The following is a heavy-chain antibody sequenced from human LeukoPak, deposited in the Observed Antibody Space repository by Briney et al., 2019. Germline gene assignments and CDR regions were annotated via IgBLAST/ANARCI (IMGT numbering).Heavy chain of an antibody. Sequence: PGGSLRLSCAASGFTFSSYAMSWVRQAPGKGLEWVSAISGSGGSTYYADSVKGRFTISRDNSKNTLCLQMNSLRAEDTAVYYCAKGSSPYDFWDDLLNFDYWGQGTLVTVSS. D-gene: IGHD3-3*01. V-gene: IGHV3-23*01. J-gene: IGHJ4*02. CDR2: ISGSGGST. CDR3: AKGSSPYDFWDDLLNFDY. CDR1: GFTFSSYA.